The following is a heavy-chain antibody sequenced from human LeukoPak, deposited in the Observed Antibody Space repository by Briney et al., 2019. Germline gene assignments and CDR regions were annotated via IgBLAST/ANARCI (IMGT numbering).Heavy chain of an antibody. CDR1: GFTFKTYA. J-gene: IGHJ4*02. CDR3: AKDREVGGTIPHCFDS. V-gene: IGHV3-23*01. D-gene: IGHD1-26*01. CDR2: ISTSGGST. Sequence: PGGSLRLSCAASGFTFKTYALSWVRQAPGKGLEWVSTISTSGGSTYYADSVKGRFTISRDNSKNTLYLQMNSLRAEDTAVYYCAKDREVGGTIPHCFDSWGQGTLVTVSS.